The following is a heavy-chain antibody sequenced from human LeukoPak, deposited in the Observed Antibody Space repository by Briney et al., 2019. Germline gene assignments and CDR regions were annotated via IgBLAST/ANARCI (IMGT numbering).Heavy chain of an antibody. J-gene: IGHJ6*04. CDR3: AELGITMIGGV. D-gene: IGHD3-10*02. CDR1: GFTFSSYE. CDR2: ISSSGRTI. V-gene: IGHV3-48*03. Sequence: PGGSLRLSCAAYGFTFSSYEMNWVRQAPGKGLEWVSYISSSGRTIYYEDSVKGRFSISRDNAKNSLYLQMNSLRAEDTAVYYCAELGITMIGGVWGKGATVTISS.